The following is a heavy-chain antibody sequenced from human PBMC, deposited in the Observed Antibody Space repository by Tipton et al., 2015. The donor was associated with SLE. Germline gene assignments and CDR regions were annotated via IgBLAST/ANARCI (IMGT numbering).Heavy chain of an antibody. CDR2: IKSKTDGGTT. CDR1: GFTFSNAW. Sequence: SLRLSCAASGFTFSNAWMSWVRQAPGKGLEWVGRIKSKTDGGTTDYAAPVKGRFTISRDDSKNTLYLQMNSLKTEDTAVYYCTTTYYYDLGYFDLWGRGTLVTVSS. V-gene: IGHV3-15*01. CDR3: TTTYYYDLGYFDL. J-gene: IGHJ2*01. D-gene: IGHD3-22*01.